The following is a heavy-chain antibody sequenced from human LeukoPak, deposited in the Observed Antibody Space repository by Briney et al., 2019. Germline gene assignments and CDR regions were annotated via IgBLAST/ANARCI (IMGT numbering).Heavy chain of an antibody. J-gene: IGHJ4*02. CDR2: IYTSGST. CDR1: GGSISSYY. D-gene: IGHD5-18*01. CDR3: ARSSGYIYGYYLDY. V-gene: IGHV4-4*07. Sequence: PSETLSLACTVSGGSISSYYWSWIRQPAGKGLEWIGRIYTSGSTNYNPSLKSRVTMSVVTSKNQFSLKLSSVTAADTAVYYCARSSGYIYGYYLDYWGQGTLDTVSS.